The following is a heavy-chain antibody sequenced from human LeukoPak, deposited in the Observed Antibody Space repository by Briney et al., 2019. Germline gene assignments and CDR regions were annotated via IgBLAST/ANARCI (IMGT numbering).Heavy chain of an antibody. V-gene: IGHV4-59*08. J-gene: IGHJ4*02. CDR1: GDSISSYF. D-gene: IGHD3-10*01. Sequence: SETLSLTCIVSGDSISSYFCSWIRQPPGKGLEWIGYIYYSGSTNYNPSLKSRVTISVDTSKNQFSLKLSSMTAADTAVYYCARGIDYGSGYDYWGQGTLVTVSS. CDR3: ARGIDYGSGYDY. CDR2: IYYSGST.